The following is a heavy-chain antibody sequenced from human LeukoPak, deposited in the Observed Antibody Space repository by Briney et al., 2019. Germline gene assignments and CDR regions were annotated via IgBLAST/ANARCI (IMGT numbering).Heavy chain of an antibody. CDR1: GLTFRSYG. Sequence: GGSLRLSCEGSGLTFRSYGMNWVRQAPGKGLEWVSLISSSGGSTYYADSVKGRFTISRDNSKNTLYLQMNSLRAEDTAVYYCASTSPRYYYGSGHPMDVWGQGTTVTVSS. D-gene: IGHD3-10*01. J-gene: IGHJ6*02. CDR2: ISSSGGST. CDR3: ASTSPRYYYGSGHPMDV. V-gene: IGHV3-23*01.